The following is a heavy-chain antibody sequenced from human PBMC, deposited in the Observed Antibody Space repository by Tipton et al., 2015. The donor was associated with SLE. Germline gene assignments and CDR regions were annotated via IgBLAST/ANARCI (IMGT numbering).Heavy chain of an antibody. Sequence: TLSLTCIVSGGSISSHYWSWVRQPPGKGLEWIGYMYYSGSANYNPSLKSRVTISVDTSKNQISLKLSSVTAADTAVYYCARYPESNYHWFGPWAREPWSPSPQ. CDR3: ARYPESNYHWFGP. D-gene: IGHD4-11*01. CDR1: GGSISSHY. CDR2: MYYSGSA. V-gene: IGHV4-59*11. J-gene: IGHJ5*02.